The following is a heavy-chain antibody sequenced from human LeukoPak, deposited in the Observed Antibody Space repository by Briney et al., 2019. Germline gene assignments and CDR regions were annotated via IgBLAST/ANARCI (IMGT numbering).Heavy chain of an antibody. Sequence: SETLSLTCTVSGGSISSSSYYWGWIRQPPGKGLEWIGSIYYSGSSYYNPSLKSRVTISVDTSKNQFSLKLSSVTAADTAVYYCARVGYDRRGYYDFSSWGQGTLVTVSS. J-gene: IGHJ4*02. V-gene: IGHV4-39*01. D-gene: IGHD3-22*01. CDR1: GGSISSSSYY. CDR3: ARVGYDRRGYYDFSS. CDR2: IYYSGSS.